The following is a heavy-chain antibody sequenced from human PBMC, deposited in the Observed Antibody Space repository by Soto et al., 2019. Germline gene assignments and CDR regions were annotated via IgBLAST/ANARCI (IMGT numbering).Heavy chain of an antibody. CDR2: IYPGDSDT. CDR1: GYSFTSYW. J-gene: IGHJ6*02. D-gene: IGHD6-13*01. CDR3: ARTAAAGKYYNGMDV. Sequence: PGESLKISCKGSGYSFTSYWIGWVRQMPGKGLECMGIIYPGDSDTRYSPSFQGQVTISADKPISTAYLQWSSLKASDTAMYYCARTAAAGKYYNGMDVWGQGTTVTVSS. V-gene: IGHV5-51*01.